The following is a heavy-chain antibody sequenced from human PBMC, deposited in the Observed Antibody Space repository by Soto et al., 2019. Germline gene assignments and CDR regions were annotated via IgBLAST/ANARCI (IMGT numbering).Heavy chain of an antibody. Sequence: SDTLSLTCTVSGVSISSYYWSWIRQPPGKGLEWIGYIYYSGGTNYNPSLKSRVTISVDTAKNQFSLKLTSVTAADTAVYYCARGGGQADYWGQGTLVTVSS. CDR2: IYYSGGT. V-gene: IGHV4-59*01. J-gene: IGHJ4*02. D-gene: IGHD3-16*01. CDR3: ARGGGQADY. CDR1: GVSISSYY.